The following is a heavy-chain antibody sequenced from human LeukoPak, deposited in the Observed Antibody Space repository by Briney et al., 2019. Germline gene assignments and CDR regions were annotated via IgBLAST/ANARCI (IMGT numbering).Heavy chain of an antibody. D-gene: IGHD3-3*01. CDR3: ASRVVRTVPPDY. V-gene: IGHV4-34*01. J-gene: IGHJ4*02. CDR1: GGSFSGYY. Sequence: SETLSLTCAVYGGSFSGYYWSWIRQPPGKGLEWIGEINHSGSTNYNPSLKSRVTISVDTSKNQFSLKLSSVTAADTAVYYCASRVVRTVPPDYWGQGTLVTVSS. CDR2: INHSGST.